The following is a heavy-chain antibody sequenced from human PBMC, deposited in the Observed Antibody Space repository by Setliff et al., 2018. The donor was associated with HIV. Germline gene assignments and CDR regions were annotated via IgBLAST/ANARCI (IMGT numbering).Heavy chain of an antibody. CDR3: AWGMTAIPEY. CDR1: GGSFSGYY. V-gene: IGHV4-34*01. CDR2: ISHSGSA. D-gene: IGHD2-21*02. Sequence: PSETLSLTCAVYGGSFSGYYWSWIRQTPGEGLEWIGEISHSGSANYNPSLESRVTISLDTSNKQFSLQLSSVTAADTAVYYCAWGMTAIPEYWGQGTLVTVSS. J-gene: IGHJ4*02.